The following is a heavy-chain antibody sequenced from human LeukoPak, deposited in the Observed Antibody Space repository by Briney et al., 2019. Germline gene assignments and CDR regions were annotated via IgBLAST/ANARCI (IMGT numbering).Heavy chain of an antibody. J-gene: IGHJ4*02. Sequence: GGSLRLSCAASGFTFSSYGMHWVRQAPGKGLEWVAVISYDGSNKYYADSVKGRFTISRDNSKNTLYLQMNSLRAEDTAVYYCARESTVDAYYFDYWGQGTLVTVSS. D-gene: IGHD4-11*01. CDR1: GFTFSSYG. CDR3: ARESTVDAYYFDY. CDR2: ISYDGSNK. V-gene: IGHV3-30*03.